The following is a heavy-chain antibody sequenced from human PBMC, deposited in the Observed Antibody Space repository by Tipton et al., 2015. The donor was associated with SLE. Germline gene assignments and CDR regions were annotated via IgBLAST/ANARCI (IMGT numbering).Heavy chain of an antibody. V-gene: IGHV4-34*01. CDR3: ARGRSPVY. CDR1: GGSFSGYY. CDR2: INHSGTT. J-gene: IGHJ4*02. Sequence: LRLSCAVYGGSFSGYYWSWIRQPPGKGLEWIGKINHSGTTNYNPSLKSRVTILVDTSKNQFSLKLSSVTAADTAVYYCARGRSPVYWGQGTLVTVSS.